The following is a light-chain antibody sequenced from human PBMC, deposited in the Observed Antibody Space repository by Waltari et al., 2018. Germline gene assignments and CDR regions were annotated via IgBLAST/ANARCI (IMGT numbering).Light chain of an antibody. CDR2: DVS. CDR1: SSDIGTYNY. CDR3: SSYTSSTTAL. V-gene: IGLV2-14*03. J-gene: IGLJ1*01. Sequence: QSALTPPASVSGSPGQSITISCTGPSSDIGTYNYFYWYKQHPGKAPKLMIYDVSKRPSGVSNRFSGSKSGNTASLTISGLQAEDEADYYCSSYTSSTTALFGTGTRVTVL.